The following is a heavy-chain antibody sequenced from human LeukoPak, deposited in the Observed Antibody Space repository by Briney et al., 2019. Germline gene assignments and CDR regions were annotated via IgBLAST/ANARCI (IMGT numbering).Heavy chain of an antibody. J-gene: IGHJ3*02. V-gene: IGHV3-48*04. CDR2: ISSSSSTI. Sequence: PGGSLRLSCAASGFTFSSYSMNWVRQAPGKGLEWVSYISSSSSTIYYADSVKGRFTISRDNAKNSLYLQMNSLRAEDTAVYYCARASYDGSGYYYDAFDIWGQGTMVTVSS. CDR1: GFTFSSYS. CDR3: ARASYDGSGYYYDAFDI. D-gene: IGHD3-22*01.